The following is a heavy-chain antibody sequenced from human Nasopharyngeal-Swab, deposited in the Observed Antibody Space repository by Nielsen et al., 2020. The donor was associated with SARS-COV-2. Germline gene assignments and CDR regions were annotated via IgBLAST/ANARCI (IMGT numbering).Heavy chain of an antibody. D-gene: IGHD6-19*01. J-gene: IGHJ6*02. CDR2: INPSGGST. CDR1: GYTFTSYY. Sequence: ASVKVSCKASGYTFTSYYMHWVRQAPGQGLEWMGIINPSGGSTSYAQKFQGRVTMTRDTSTSTVYMELSSLRSEDTAVYYCARDRGIAVAGTGYGMDVWGQGTTVTVPS. CDR3: ARDRGIAVAGTGYGMDV. V-gene: IGHV1-46*01.